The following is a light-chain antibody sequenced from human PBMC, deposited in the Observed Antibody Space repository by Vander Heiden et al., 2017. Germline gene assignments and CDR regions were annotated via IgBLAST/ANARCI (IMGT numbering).Light chain of an antibody. J-gene: IGKJ2*03. CDR2: GAS. V-gene: IGKV3-20*01. CDR1: QSVRSSY. Sequence: EIVLKQSPGTLSLSPGERATLSCRASQSVRSSYLAWYQQKPGQSPRLLIYGASSRATGIPDRFSGSGSGTDFTLTISRLEPEDFAVYYCQQYGSSPMYSFGQGTKLEIK. CDR3: QQYGSSPMYS.